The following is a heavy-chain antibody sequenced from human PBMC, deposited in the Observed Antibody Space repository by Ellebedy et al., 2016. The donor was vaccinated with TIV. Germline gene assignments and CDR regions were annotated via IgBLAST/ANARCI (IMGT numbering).Heavy chain of an antibody. Sequence: GGSLRLSCAASKFSVSYNYMNWVRQAPGKGLEWVSGISGTGGSTYHADSVKGRFTISRDNAKNTLYLQMNSLRAEDTAVYYCAREYEEYYFDYWGQGTLVAVSP. V-gene: IGHV3-23*01. CDR1: KFSVSYNY. CDR3: AREYEEYYFDY. D-gene: IGHD3-10*01. J-gene: IGHJ4*02. CDR2: ISGTGGST.